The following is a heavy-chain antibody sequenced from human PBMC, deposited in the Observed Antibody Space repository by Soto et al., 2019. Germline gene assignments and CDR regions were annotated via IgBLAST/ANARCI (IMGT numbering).Heavy chain of an antibody. J-gene: IGHJ5*01. V-gene: IGHV4-30-4*01. CDR3: ARGRYCLTGRCFPNWFDS. CDR1: GDSISTVDYF. Sequence: TLSLTCSVSGDSISTVDYFWAWIRQPPGQALEYIGYIYKSTTTYYNPSFESRVAISLDTSKSQFSLNVTSVTAADTAVYFCARGRYCLTGRCFPNWFDSWGQGTLVTVSS. D-gene: IGHD2-15*01. CDR2: IYKSTTT.